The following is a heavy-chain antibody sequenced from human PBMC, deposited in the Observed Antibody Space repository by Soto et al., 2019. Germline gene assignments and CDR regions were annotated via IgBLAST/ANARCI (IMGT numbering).Heavy chain of an antibody. CDR3: ARDPMITFGGVIQGDYGFDY. D-gene: IGHD3-16*02. CDR1: GGSISSSNW. CDR2: IYHSGST. Sequence: SETLSLTCAVSGGSISSSNWWSWVRQPPGKGLEWIGEIYHSGSTNYNPSLKSRVTISVDKSKNQFSLKLSSVTAADTAVYYCARDPMITFGGVIQGDYGFDYWGQGTLVTSPQ. J-gene: IGHJ4*02. V-gene: IGHV4-4*02.